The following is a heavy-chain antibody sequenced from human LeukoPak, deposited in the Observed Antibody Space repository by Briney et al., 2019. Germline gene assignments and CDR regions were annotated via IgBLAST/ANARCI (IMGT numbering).Heavy chain of an antibody. Sequence: GGSLRLSCAASGFTFSSYAMHWVRQAPGKGLEWVAVISYDGSNKYYADSVKGRFTISRDNSKNTLYLQMNSLRAEDTAVYYCARELYGAYFDYWGQGTLVTASS. CDR3: ARELYGAYFDY. CDR2: ISYDGSNK. D-gene: IGHD2-2*02. V-gene: IGHV3-30*04. CDR1: GFTFSSYA. J-gene: IGHJ4*02.